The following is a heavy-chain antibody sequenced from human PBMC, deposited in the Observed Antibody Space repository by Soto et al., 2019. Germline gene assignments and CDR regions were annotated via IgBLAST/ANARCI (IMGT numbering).Heavy chain of an antibody. D-gene: IGHD6-13*01. V-gene: IGHV2-26*04. CDR1: GISLSNAGLG. CDR2: IFSNDEK. CDR3: ASTYSISWYWFDP. Sequence: QVTVKESGPVLVKPTETLTLTCTVSGISLSNAGLGVSWIRQPPGKALEWLAHIFSNDEKSYSTSLKSRLTISKDTSKSQVVLTMTNMDPVDTATYYCASTYSISWYWFDPWGQGTLVTVSS. J-gene: IGHJ5*02.